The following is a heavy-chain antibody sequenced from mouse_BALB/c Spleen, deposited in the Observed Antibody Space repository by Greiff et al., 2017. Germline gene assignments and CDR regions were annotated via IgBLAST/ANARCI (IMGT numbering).Heavy chain of an antibody. CDR3: TRSYYYGSSYYYAMDY. CDR2: INPSNGGT. Sequence: VKLVESGADLVKPGASVKLSCKASGYTFTSYYMYWVKQRPGQGLEWIGEINPSNGGTNFNEKFKSKATLTVDKSSSTAYMQLSSLTSEDSAVYYCTRSYYYGSSYYYAMDYWGQGTSVTVSS. D-gene: IGHD1-1*01. V-gene: IGHV1S81*02. CDR1: GYTFTSYY. J-gene: IGHJ4*01.